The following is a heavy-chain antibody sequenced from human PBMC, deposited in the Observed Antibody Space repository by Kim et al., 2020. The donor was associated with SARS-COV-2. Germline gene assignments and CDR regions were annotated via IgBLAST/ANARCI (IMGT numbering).Heavy chain of an antibody. D-gene: IGHD5-12*01. J-gene: IGHJ4*02. Sequence: NDYAVSVKSRITINPDTSKNQFSLQLNSLTPEDSAVYYCARGLLRSGFDYWGQGTLVTVSS. V-gene: IGHV6-1*01. CDR3: ARGLLRSGFDY. CDR2: N.